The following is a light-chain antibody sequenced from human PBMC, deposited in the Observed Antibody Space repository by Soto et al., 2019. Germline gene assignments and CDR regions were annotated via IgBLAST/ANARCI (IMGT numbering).Light chain of an antibody. V-gene: IGLV2-14*01. CDR3: SSYASSTSLVV. CDR1: SSDVGAYNY. Sequence: QSALTQPASVSGSPGQSITISCTGTSSDVGAYNYVSWYQQHPGKAPKLMIYEVINRPSGVSNRFSGSKSGNTASLSISGLQAEDEADYYCSSYASSTSLVVFGGGTRLTVL. J-gene: IGLJ2*01. CDR2: EVI.